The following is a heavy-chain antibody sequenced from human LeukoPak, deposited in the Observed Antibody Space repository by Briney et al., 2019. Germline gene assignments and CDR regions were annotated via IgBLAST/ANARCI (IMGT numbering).Heavy chain of an antibody. Sequence: SETLSLTCTVSGGSISSSSYYWGWIRQPPGKGLEWIGSIYYSGSTYYNPSLKSRVTISVDTSKNQFSLKLSSVTAADTAVYYCARGSVYGALYYFDYWGQGTLVTVSS. D-gene: IGHD4/OR15-4a*01. CDR3: ARGSVYGALYYFDY. V-gene: IGHV4-39*01. CDR1: GGSISSSSYY. CDR2: IYYSGST. J-gene: IGHJ4*02.